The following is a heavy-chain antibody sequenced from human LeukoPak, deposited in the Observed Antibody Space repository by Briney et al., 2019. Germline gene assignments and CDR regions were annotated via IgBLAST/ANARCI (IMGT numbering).Heavy chain of an antibody. Sequence: GGSLRLSCAASGFTFSNSWMTWVRQAPGKGLEWVAHIRQDGAEKYYVDSVKGRFTISRDNAKNSLFLQMNSLRADDTAIYYCAKDVKIPSGYDYWGQGTLVTVSS. CDR1: GFTFSNSW. CDR2: IRQDGAEK. CDR3: AKDVKIPSGYDY. D-gene: IGHD6-25*01. J-gene: IGHJ4*02. V-gene: IGHV3-7*01.